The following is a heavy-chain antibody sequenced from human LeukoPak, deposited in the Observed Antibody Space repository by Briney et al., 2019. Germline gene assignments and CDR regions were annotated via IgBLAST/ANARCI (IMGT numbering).Heavy chain of an antibody. CDR1: GFVSSRYK. V-gene: IGHV3-48*03. CDR2: INSGDSSI. Sequence: PGGSLRPSCAVSGFVSSRYKMDGVRQAPGKGLEWVSYINSGDSSIYYADSVKGRFTISRDNAKNSLYLQMNSLRAEDTAVYYAARGGRYGLSPSTWGQGALVTVSS. D-gene: IGHD3-16*02. J-gene: IGHJ5*02. CDR3: ARGGRYGLSPST.